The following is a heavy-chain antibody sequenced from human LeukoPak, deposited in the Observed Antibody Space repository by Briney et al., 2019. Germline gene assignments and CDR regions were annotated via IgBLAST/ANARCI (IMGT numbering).Heavy chain of an antibody. D-gene: IGHD3-10*01. CDR2: IHHSGNT. J-gene: IGHJ4*02. Sequence: PSETLSLTCTVSGGSISNYFWTWIRQTPGEGLEWIGYIHHSGNTNYNPSLKSRVTMSLDTSKNQLSLKLSSVTAADTAVYYCATMVQGVHTYFGSWGQGNLVAVSS. CDR3: ATMVQGVHTYFGS. V-gene: IGHV4-59*01. CDR1: GGSISNYF.